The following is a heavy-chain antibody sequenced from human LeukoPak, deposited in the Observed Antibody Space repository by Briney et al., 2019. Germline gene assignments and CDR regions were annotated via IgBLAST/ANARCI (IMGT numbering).Heavy chain of an antibody. Sequence: PSETLSLTCTVSGGSISSYYWSWIRQPPGKGLEWIGYIYYSGSTNYNPSLKSRVTISVDTSKNHFSLTLNAVTAAGTAVYYCASYSGTYSAFEIWGQGTPVTVSS. V-gene: IGHV4-59*12. D-gene: IGHD1-26*01. CDR1: GGSISSYY. J-gene: IGHJ3*02. CDR2: IYYSGST. CDR3: ASYSGTYSAFEI.